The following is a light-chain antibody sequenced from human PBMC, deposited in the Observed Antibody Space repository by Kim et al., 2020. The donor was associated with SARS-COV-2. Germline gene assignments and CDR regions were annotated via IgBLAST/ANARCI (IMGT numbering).Light chain of an antibody. CDR3: QSADTSGSYGV. J-gene: IGLJ3*02. V-gene: IGLV3-25*03. CDR2: KDT. Sequence: PGQTARIPCSGDSLPPQYAYWYHQRPGQAPVLVISKDTERPSGIPERFSGSDSGTTVTLTISGVQADDEGDYYCQSADTSGSYGVFGGGTQLTVL. CDR1: SLPPQY.